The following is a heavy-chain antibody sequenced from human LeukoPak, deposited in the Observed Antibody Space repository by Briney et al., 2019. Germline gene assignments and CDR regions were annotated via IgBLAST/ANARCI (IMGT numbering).Heavy chain of an antibody. CDR2: INSSGSTI. CDR1: GFTFSSYE. V-gene: IGHV3-48*03. J-gene: IGHJ4*02. CDR3: ARVWLDD. Sequence: GGSLRLSCAASGFTFSSYEMNWVRQAPGKGLEWVSYINSSGSTIYYADSVKGRFTISRDNAKNSLYLQMNSLRADDTAVYYCARVWLDDWGQGTLVTVSS.